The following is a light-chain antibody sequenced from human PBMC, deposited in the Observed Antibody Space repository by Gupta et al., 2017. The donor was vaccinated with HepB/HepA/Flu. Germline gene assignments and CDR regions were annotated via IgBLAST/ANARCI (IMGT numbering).Light chain of an antibody. CDR1: QSISSY. J-gene: IGKJ4*01. V-gene: IGKV1-39*01. Sequence: DIQMTQSPSSLSASVGDRVTITCRASQSISSYLNWYQHKPGKPPKLLIHAASNLQSGVPSRFSGSGSETAFTLTISSLQPEDFATYFCQQSYKTPLTFGGGTKVEIK. CDR3: QQSYKTPLT. CDR2: AAS.